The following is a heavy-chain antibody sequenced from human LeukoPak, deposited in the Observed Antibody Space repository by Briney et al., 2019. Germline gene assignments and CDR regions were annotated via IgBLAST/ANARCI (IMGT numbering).Heavy chain of an antibody. J-gene: IGHJ4*02. CDR1: GFTFSGYW. Sequence: PGGSLRLSCTVSGFTFSGYWMSWVRQAPGKGLEWVANIRDDGGLKNYVDSVKGRFTISRDNAKNSVSPQMNSLRAEDTAVYYCARDLPWGYFDYWGQGTLVTVSS. CDR3: ARDLPWGYFDY. CDR2: IRDDGGLK. D-gene: IGHD7-27*01. V-gene: IGHV3-7*01.